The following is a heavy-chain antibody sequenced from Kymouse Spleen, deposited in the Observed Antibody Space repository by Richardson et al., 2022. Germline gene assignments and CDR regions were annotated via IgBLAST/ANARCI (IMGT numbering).Heavy chain of an antibody. J-gene: IGHJ4*02. CDR1: GFTFDDYA. V-gene: IGHV3-9*01. Sequence: EVQLVESGGGLVQPGRSLRLSCAASGFTFDDYAMHWVRQAPGKGLEWVSGISWNSGSIGYADSVKGRFTISRDNAKNSLYLQMNSLRAEDTALYYCAKDSGSYQFDYWGQGTLVTVSS. CDR2: ISWNSGSI. CDR3: AKDSGSYQFDY. D-gene: IGHD1-26*01.